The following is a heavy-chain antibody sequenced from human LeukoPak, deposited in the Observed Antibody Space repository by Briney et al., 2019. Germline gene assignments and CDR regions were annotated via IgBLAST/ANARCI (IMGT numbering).Heavy chain of an antibody. CDR1: GYTLTELS. CDR2: FDPEDGET. CDR3: ATTRRPMYSSSWYGNWFDP. J-gene: IGHJ5*02. Sequence: ASVKVSCKVSGYTLTELSMRWVRQAPGKGLEWMGGFDPEDGETIYAQKFQGRVTMTEDTSTDTAYMELSSLRSEDTAVYYCATTRRPMYSSSWYGNWFDPWGQGTLVTVSS. V-gene: IGHV1-24*01. D-gene: IGHD6-13*01.